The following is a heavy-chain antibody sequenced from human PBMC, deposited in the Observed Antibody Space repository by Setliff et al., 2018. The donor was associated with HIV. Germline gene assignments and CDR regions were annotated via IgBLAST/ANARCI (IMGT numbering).Heavy chain of an antibody. CDR1: GGTFSGYA. CDR2: IIPMFGST. V-gene: IGHV1-69*13. CDR3: ARDDHYYDMGSIYSDWYFDV. Sequence: ASVKVSCKASGGTFSGYAISWVRQAPGQGLELMGGIIPMFGSTTYAQKFYGRVTTTADESRDTVEMELTSLTSEDTAMYYCARDDHYYDMGSIYSDWYFDVWGPATQVTVSS. D-gene: IGHD3-22*01. J-gene: IGHJ2*01.